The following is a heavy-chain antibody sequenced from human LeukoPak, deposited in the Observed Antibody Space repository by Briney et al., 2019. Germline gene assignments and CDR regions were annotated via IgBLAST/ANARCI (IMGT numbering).Heavy chain of an antibody. D-gene: IGHD3-22*01. Sequence: ASVKVSCKASGYTFTGYYMHGVRQAPGQGLEGMGWINPNSGGTNYAQKFQGRVTMTRDTSISTAYMELSRLRSDDTAVYYCARDLGTMIVVASYYFDYWGQGTLVTVSS. CDR2: INPNSGGT. CDR1: GYTFTGYY. V-gene: IGHV1-2*02. J-gene: IGHJ4*02. CDR3: ARDLGTMIVVASYYFDY.